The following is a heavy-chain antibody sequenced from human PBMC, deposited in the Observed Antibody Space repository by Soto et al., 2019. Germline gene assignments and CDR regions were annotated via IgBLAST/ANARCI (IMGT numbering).Heavy chain of an antibody. CDR3: ARRVYGSRWPNVYMDV. CDR2: ISNNGAHT. J-gene: IGHJ6*03. CDR1: CFTFSNYE. D-gene: IGHD6-13*01. V-gene: IGHV3-64*01. Sequence: EAQLVESGGGLVQQGGSLRLSCAASCFTFSNYEMHWVRQAPGKGLEYVSGISNNGAHTDYAKSVKGRITISRDKSENTLYLQMGSLRSQDMALYYCARRVYGSRWPNVYMDVWGKGTTVTVSS.